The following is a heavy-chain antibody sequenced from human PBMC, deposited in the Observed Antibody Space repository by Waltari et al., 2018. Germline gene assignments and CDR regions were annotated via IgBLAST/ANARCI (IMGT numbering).Heavy chain of an antibody. CDR2: INVAGTLT. V-gene: IGHV3-74*01. D-gene: IGHD6-19*01. CDR3: ASGLAVSEGS. CDR1: GLTFNSYW. Sequence: EVQLVESGGGLVQPGGSLRLSCAASGLTFNSYWMPWVRQDPGRGLVWVSRINVAGTLTSYADSVKGRFTIARDNAKNMVYLQMNSLRVEDTAVYYCASGLAVSEGSWGRGTLVTVSS. J-gene: IGHJ5*02.